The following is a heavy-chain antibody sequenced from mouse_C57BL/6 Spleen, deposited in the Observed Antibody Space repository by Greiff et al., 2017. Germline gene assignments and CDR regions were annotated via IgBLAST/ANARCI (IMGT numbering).Heavy chain of an antibody. CDR3: AREEDGYYI. CDR1: GYTFTSYW. J-gene: IGHJ2*01. Sequence: VKLQQPGAELVRPGSSVKLSCKASGYTFTSYWMDWVKQRPGQGLEWIGNIYPSDSETHYNQKFKDKATLTVDKSSSTAYMQLSSLTSEDAAVYYCAREEDGYYIWGQGTTLTVSS. CDR2: IYPSDSET. V-gene: IGHV1-61*01. D-gene: IGHD2-3*01.